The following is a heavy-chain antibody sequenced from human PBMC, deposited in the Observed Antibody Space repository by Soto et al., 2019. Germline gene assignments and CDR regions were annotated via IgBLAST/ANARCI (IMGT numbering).Heavy chain of an antibody. CDR2: ISYDGSNK. CDR1: GFTFSTYS. Sequence: GGSLRLSCAASGFTFSTYSMHWVRQAPGKGLEWVAVISYDGSNKYYADSVKGRFTISRDNSKNTLYLQMNSLRAEDTAVYYCARAALLRFLEWPTDAFDIWGQGTLVTVSS. D-gene: IGHD3-3*01. V-gene: IGHV3-30-3*01. J-gene: IGHJ3*02. CDR3: ARAALLRFLEWPTDAFDI.